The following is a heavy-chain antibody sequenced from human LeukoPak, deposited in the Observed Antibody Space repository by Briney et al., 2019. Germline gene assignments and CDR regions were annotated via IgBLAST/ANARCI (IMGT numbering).Heavy chain of an antibody. CDR1: GFTFSDYS. Sequence: KTGGSLRLSCAASGFTFSDYSMNWVRQAPGKGLEWISWVGIDSGDTKYADSVKGRFTISGEKAKNSLYLQMSSLRVEDTAVYYCARDHNYAFDNWGQGTLVTVSS. J-gene: IGHJ4*02. D-gene: IGHD1-1*01. CDR2: VGIDSGDT. CDR3: ARDHNYAFDN. V-gene: IGHV3-21*05.